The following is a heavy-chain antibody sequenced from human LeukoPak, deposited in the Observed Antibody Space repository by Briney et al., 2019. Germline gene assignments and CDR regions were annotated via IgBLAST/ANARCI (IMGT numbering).Heavy chain of an antibody. V-gene: IGHV5-51*01. CDR3: ARQGVSVAYSIINYFDY. J-gene: IGHJ4*02. CDR1: GYSFTSYW. Sequence: GESLKISCKGSGYSFTSYWIGWVRQMPGKGLEWMGIIYPGDSDTRYSPSFQGQVTISADKSISTAYLQWSSLKASDTAMYYCARQGVSVAYSIINYFDYWGQGTLVTVSS. CDR2: IYPGDSDT. D-gene: IGHD2-15*01.